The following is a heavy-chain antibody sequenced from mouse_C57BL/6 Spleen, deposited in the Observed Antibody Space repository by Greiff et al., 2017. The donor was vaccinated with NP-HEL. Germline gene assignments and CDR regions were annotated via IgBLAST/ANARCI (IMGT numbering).Heavy chain of an antibody. J-gene: IGHJ3*01. CDR1: GYTFTSYW. D-gene: IGHD6-2*01. CDR2: IDPSDSYT. CDR3: ARVGNTVSAGFAY. V-gene: IGHV1-50*01. Sequence: VQLQQPGAELVKPGASVKLSCKASGYTFTSYWMQWVKQRPGQGLEWIGEIDPSDSYTNYNQKFKGKATLTVDTSSSTAYMQLSSLTSEDSAVYYCARVGNTVSAGFAYWGQGTLVTVSA.